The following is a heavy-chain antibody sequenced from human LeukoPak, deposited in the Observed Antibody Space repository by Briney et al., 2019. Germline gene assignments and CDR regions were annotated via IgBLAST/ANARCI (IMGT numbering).Heavy chain of an antibody. V-gene: IGHV4-39*01. CDR2: IYYSGST. CDR3: ARPSSISLNADRPWVY. J-gene: IGHJ4*02. Sequence: SETLSLTCTVSGDSISSNFYSWGWIRQPPGKGLEWIGSIYYSGSTYYNPSLKSRVTISVDTSKNQFSLRLSSVTAADTAVYYCARPSSISLNADRPWVYWGQGTLVTVSS. CDR1: GDSISSNFYS. D-gene: IGHD3-16*02.